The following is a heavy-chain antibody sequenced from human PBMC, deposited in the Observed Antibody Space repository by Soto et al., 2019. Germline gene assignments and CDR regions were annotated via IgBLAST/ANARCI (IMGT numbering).Heavy chain of an antibody. CDR2: INDSGSA. Sequence: SETLSLTCTVSGDSFSDYYWNWIRQPPGKGLEWIGYINDSGSAHYNPSLKSRVTISVDTFKNQFSLKLTSVTAADTAVYYCARGGGYHDYWGQGTMVT. CDR1: GDSFSDYY. CDR3: ARGGGYHDY. V-gene: IGHV4-59*01. J-gene: IGHJ4*03. D-gene: IGHD1-26*01.